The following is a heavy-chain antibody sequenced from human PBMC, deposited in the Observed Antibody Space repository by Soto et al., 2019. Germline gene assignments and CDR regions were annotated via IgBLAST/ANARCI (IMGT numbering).Heavy chain of an antibody. CDR3: AATTVTIRPYYYYYGMDV. V-gene: IGHV3-53*01. Sequence: PGGSLRLSCAASGFTVSSNYMSWVRQAPGKGLEWVSVIYSGGSTYYADSVKGRFTISRDNSKNTLYLQMNSLRAEDTAVYYCAATTVTIRPYYYYYGMDVWGQGTTVTAP. CDR2: IYSGGST. D-gene: IGHD4-17*01. J-gene: IGHJ6*02. CDR1: GFTVSSNY.